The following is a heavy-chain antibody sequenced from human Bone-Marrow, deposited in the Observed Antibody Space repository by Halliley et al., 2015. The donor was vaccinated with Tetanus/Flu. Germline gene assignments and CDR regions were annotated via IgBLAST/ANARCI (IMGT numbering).Heavy chain of an antibody. D-gene: IGHD5-18*01. V-gene: IGHV5-51*01. J-gene: IGHJ4*02. CDR3: ARYLLGYSYGYCFDY. CDR1: GYTLTNYW. Sequence: QLVQSGAEVKKPGESLKISCKGSGYTLTNYWIGWVRQMPGKGLEWMGIIYPGDSDTTYSPSFQGQVTISVDKSISTAYLRWSSLKAPDPAMYYCARYLLGYSYGYCFDYWGQGTLVTVSS. CDR2: IYPGDSDT.